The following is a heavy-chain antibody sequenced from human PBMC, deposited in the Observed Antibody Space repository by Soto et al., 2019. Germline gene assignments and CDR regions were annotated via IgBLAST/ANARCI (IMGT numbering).Heavy chain of an antibody. D-gene: IGHD4-17*01. Sequence: GGSLRLSCPASEFTFSSYGMHWVRQAPGKGLEWVAVISYDGSNKYYADSVKGRFTISRDNSKNTLYLQMKSLRAEDTAVYYCARSHDYGDYGERYFDYWGQGTLVTVSS. V-gene: IGHV3-30*03. J-gene: IGHJ4*02. CDR2: ISYDGSNK. CDR1: EFTFSSYG. CDR3: ARSHDYGDYGERYFDY.